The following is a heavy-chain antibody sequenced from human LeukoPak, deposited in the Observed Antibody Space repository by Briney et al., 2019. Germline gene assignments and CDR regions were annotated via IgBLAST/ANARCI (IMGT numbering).Heavy chain of an antibody. CDR3: ARGYGSGSYYKQYYFDY. CDR2: INPSGGST. J-gene: IGHJ4*02. D-gene: IGHD3-10*01. V-gene: IGHV1-46*01. CDR1: GYTFTSYY. Sequence: ASVKVSCKASGYTFTSYYMHWVRQAPGQGLEWMGIINPSGGSTSYAQKFQGRVTMTRDTSTSTVYMELSSLRSEDTAVYYCARGYGSGSYYKQYYFDYWGQGTLVTVSS.